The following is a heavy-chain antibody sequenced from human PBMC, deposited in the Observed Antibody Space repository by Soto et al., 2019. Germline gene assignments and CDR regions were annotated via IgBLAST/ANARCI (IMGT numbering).Heavy chain of an antibody. V-gene: IGHV3-48*02. Sequence: EVQLVESGGSLVQPGGSLRLSCAASGFTFSSYSMNWVRQAPGKGPEWVSYISSGSSTMYYADSVKGRFTISRDNAKNSLSLQKNSLRDEDTAVYYCTTGGQMDYWGQGTLVTVSS. CDR3: TTGGQMDY. D-gene: IGHD3-16*01. CDR1: GFTFSSYS. J-gene: IGHJ4*02. CDR2: ISSGSSTM.